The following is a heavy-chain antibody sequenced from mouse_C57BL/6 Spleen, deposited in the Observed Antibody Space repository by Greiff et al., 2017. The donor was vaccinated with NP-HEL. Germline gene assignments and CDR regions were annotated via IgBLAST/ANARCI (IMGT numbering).Heavy chain of an antibody. CDR2: IRSKSNNYAT. D-gene: IGHD1-1*01. CDR1: GFSFNTYA. V-gene: IGHV10-1*01. Sequence: EVQLVESGGGLVQPKGSLKLSCAASGFSFNTYAMNWVRQAPGKGLEWVARIRSKSNNYATYYADSVKDRFTISRDDSESMLYLQMNNLKTEDTAMYYCVRTVNYYGSTYFDYWGQGTTLTVSS. J-gene: IGHJ2*01. CDR3: VRTVNYYGSTYFDY.